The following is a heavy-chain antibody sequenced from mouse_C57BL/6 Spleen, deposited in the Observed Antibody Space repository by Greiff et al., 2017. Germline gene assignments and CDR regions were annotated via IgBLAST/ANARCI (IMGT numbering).Heavy chain of an antibody. CDR3: TSVLGYFDY. Sequence: QVQLQQSGAELVRPGASVTLSCKASGYTFTDYEMHWVKQTPVHGLEWIGAIDPETGGTAYNQKFKGKAILTADKSSSTAYMELRSLTSEDTAVYYCTSVLGYFDYWGQGTTLTVSS. CDR2: IDPETGGT. CDR1: GYTFTDYE. D-gene: IGHD4-1*01. V-gene: IGHV1-15*01. J-gene: IGHJ2*01.